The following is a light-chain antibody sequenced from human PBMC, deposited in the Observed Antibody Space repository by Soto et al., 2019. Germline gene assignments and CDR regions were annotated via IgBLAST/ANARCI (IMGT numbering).Light chain of an antibody. V-gene: IGLV2-11*01. J-gene: IGLJ2*01. CDR3: CSYAGSYLVV. CDR2: DVS. CDR1: SSDVGGYNY. Sequence: QSALTQPRSVSGSPGQSVTISCTGTSSDVGGYNYVSWYQQHPGKAPKLMIYDVSKRPSGVPDRFSGSKSGNTASLTIYGLQAEDEADYYCCSYAGSYLVVFGGGTKLTVL.